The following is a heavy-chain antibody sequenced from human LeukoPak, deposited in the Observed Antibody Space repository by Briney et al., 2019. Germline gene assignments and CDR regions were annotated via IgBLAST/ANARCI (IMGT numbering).Heavy chain of an antibody. CDR3: ASGSYDYYYYYYMDV. CDR2: MNPNSGNT. D-gene: IGHD1-26*01. J-gene: IGHJ6*03. Sequence: GASVKVSCKASGYTFTSYGISWVRQAPGQGLEWMGWMNPNSGNTGYAQKFQGRVTITRNTSISTAYMELSSLRSEDTAVYYCASGSYDYYYYYYMDVWGKGTTVTVSS. V-gene: IGHV1-8*03. CDR1: GYTFTSYG.